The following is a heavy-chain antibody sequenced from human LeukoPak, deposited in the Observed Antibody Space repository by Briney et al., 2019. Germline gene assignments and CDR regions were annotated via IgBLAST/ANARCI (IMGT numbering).Heavy chain of an antibody. CDR1: GFSFSTYW. CDR2: IYPGDSDT. V-gene: IGHV5-51*01. CDR3: ARRHSTSSLIDY. J-gene: IGHJ4*02. D-gene: IGHD6-6*01. Sequence: GESLKISCQGSGFSFSTYWIGWVRQMPGKGLEWTGVIYPGDSDTRYSPSFRARVTISADKSINTAYLQWSSLTASDTAVYYCARRHSTSSLIDYWGQGTLVTVSS.